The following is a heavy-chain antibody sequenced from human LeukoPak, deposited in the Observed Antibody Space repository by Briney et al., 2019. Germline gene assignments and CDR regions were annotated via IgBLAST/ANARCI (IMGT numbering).Heavy chain of an antibody. CDR1: GFTFSSYG. CDR3: ARSKDGFNADY. J-gene: IGHJ4*02. CDR2: IYYSEST. V-gene: IGHV4-59*01. Sequence: PGGSLRLSCAASGFTFSSYGMHWIRQPPGKGLEWIGYIYYSESTNYNPSLKSRATISVDTSKNQFSLKVSSVTAADTAVYYCARSKDGFNADYWGQGILVTVSS. D-gene: IGHD5-24*01.